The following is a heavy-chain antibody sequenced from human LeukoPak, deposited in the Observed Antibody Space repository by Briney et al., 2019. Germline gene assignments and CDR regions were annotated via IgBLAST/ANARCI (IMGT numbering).Heavy chain of an antibody. D-gene: IGHD3-9*01. Sequence: ASVKVSCKTSGYTSTTYGISWVRRAPGQGLEWMGWTYNTYTHYAQTLRDRLTMTTDTSTSTSYMELRSLRSDDTAVYYCARALAQGGSFDLYYFDSWGQGSLVTVSS. CDR3: ARALAQGGSFDLYYFDS. V-gene: IGHV1-18*01. CDR2: TYNTYT. J-gene: IGHJ4*02. CDR1: GYTSTTYG.